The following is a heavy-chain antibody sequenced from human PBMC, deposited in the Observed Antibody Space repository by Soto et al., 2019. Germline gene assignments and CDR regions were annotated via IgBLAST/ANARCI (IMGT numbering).Heavy chain of an antibody. V-gene: IGHV4-59*01. Sequence: SETLSLTCTVSGGSISSYYWSWIRQPPGRGLEWIGYIYYSGSTNYNPSLKSRVTISVDTSKNQFSLELSSVTAADTAVYYCARSLGVGEFDYWGQGTLVTVSS. D-gene: IGHD3-16*01. J-gene: IGHJ4*02. CDR2: IYYSGST. CDR1: GGSISSYY. CDR3: ARSLGVGEFDY.